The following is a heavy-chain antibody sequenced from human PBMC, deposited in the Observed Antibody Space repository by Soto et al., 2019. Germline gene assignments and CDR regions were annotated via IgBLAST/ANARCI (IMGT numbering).Heavy chain of an antibody. J-gene: IGHJ6*02. Sequence: PSETLSLTCAVYGGSFSGYYWSWIRQPPGKGLEWIGEINHSGSTNYNPSLKSRVTISVDTSKNQFSLKLSSVTAADTAVYYCARVRLGXNWNQPRDYYYYYGMDVWGQGTTVTVSS. CDR2: INHSGST. V-gene: IGHV4-34*01. CDR1: GGSFSGYY. D-gene: IGHD1-20*01. CDR3: ARVRLGXNWNQPRDYYYYYGMDV.